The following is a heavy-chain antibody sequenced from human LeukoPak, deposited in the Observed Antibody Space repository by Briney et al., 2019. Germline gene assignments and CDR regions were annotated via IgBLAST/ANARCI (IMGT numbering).Heavy chain of an antibody. CDR2: INPNSGGT. D-gene: IGHD5-12*01. CDR3: ARVRSWGGYVRGLDY. V-gene: IGHV1-2*02. CDR1: GYTFTGYY. Sequence: ASVKVSCKASGYTFTGYYMHWVRQAPGQGLEWMGWINPNSGGTNYAQKFQGRVTMTRDTSISTAYMELSRLRSDDTAVYYCARVRSWGGYVRGLDYWGQGTLVTVSS. J-gene: IGHJ4*02.